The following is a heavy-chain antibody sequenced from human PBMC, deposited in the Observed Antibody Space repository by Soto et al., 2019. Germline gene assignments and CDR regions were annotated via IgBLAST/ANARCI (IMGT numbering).Heavy chain of an antibody. D-gene: IGHD3-3*01. J-gene: IGHJ4*02. CDR2: ISSSSSTI. V-gene: IGHV3-48*01. CDR1: GFTFSSYS. CDR3: ARGPLGFLEWLSNFDY. Sequence: PGESLKISCAASGFTFSSYSMNWVRQAPGKGLEWVSYISSSSSTIYYADSVKGRFTISRDNAKNSLYLQMNSLRAEDTAVYYCARGPLGFLEWLSNFDYWGQGTLVTVSS.